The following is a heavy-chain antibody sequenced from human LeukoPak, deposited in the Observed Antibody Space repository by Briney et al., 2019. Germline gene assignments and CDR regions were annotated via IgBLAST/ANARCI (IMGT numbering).Heavy chain of an antibody. J-gene: IGHJ4*02. D-gene: IGHD3-22*01. CDR3: ARAPDYYDSSGYHRFDY. CDR1: GDSVSSNSAA. Sequence: SQTLSLTCAISGDSVSSNSAAWNWIRQSPSRGLEWLGRTYYRSKWYNDYAVSVKSRITINPDTSKNQFSLQLNSVTPEDTAVYYCARAPDYYDSSGYHRFDYWGQGTLVTVSS. V-gene: IGHV6-1*01. CDR2: TYYRSKWYN.